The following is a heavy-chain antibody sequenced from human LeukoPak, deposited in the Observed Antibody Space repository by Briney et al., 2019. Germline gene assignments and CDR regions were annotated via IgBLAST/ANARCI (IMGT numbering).Heavy chain of an antibody. CDR3: ARGGGSSWRSFDY. V-gene: IGHV4-4*02. Sequence: PSGTLSLTCAVSGGSISSSNWWSWVRQPPGKGLEWIGEIYHSGSTNYNPSLKSRVTIPVDKSKNQFSLKLSSVTAADTAVYYCARGGGSSWRSFDYWGQGTLVTVSS. CDR1: GGSISSSNW. CDR2: IYHSGST. D-gene: IGHD6-13*01. J-gene: IGHJ4*02.